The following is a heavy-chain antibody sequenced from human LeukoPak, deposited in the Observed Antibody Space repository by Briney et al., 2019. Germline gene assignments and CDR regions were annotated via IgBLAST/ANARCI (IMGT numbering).Heavy chain of an antibody. CDR2: IIPIFGTA. V-gene: IGHV1-69*05. Sequence: SVKVSCKASGGTFSSYAISWVRQAPGQGLEWMGRIIPIFGTANYAQKFQGRVTITTDESTSTAYMELSSLRSEDTAVYYCARDPIPSGWYGNYYYYMDVWGKGTTVTVSS. CDR3: ARDPIPSGWYGNYYYYMDV. D-gene: IGHD6-19*01. J-gene: IGHJ6*03. CDR1: GGTFSSYA.